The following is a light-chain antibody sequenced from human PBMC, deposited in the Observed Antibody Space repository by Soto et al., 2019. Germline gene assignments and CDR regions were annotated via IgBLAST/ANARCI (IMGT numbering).Light chain of an antibody. CDR2: AAS. CDR3: LQDYNYPRT. CDR1: QDIRTE. Sequence: ALQMTQSPSSLSASVGDRVTITCRASQDIRTELGWYQQKPGKAPKLLIYAASTLQGGVPSRFSGSGSGTDFTLTISSLQPEDFATYYCLQDYNYPRTFGQGTKVEIK. V-gene: IGKV1-6*01. J-gene: IGKJ1*01.